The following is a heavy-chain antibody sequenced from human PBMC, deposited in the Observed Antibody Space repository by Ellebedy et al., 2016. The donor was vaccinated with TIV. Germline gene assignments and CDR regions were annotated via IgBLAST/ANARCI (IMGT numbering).Heavy chain of an antibody. CDR1: GASMSSRRYY. V-gene: IGHV4-39*01. CDR3: ATFTTMTAIDSFDV. J-gene: IGHJ3*01. Sequence: GSLRLXXTVSGASMSSRRYYWGWIRQPPGKGLEWIGSIFYNGSTYYNPSLKSRVTISVDTSKNQFPLRLSSLTAADTAIYFCATFTTMTAIDSFDVWGQGTMVTVSS. D-gene: IGHD3-22*01. CDR2: IFYNGST.